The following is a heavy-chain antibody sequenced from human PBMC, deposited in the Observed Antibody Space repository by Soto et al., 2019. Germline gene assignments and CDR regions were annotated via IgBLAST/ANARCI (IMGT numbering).Heavy chain of an antibody. V-gene: IGHV4-30-4*01. Sequence: SETLSLTCTVSGGSISSGDYYWSWIRQPPGKGLEWIGYIYYSGSTYYNPSLKSRVTISVDTSKNQFSLKLSSVTAADTAVYYCARDLKDYGGNSNGFDIWGQGTMVT. CDR3: ARDLKDYGGNSNGFDI. D-gene: IGHD4-17*01. J-gene: IGHJ3*02. CDR1: GGSISSGDYY. CDR2: IYYSGST.